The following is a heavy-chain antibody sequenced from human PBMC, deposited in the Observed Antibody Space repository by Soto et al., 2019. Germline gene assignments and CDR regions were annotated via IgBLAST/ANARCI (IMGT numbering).Heavy chain of an antibody. CDR2: ITSSGSTI. D-gene: IGHD1-26*01. Sequence: GGSLRLCCAASGFTFSSYSMNGVRQAPGNGLEWVSYITSSGSTIYYADSVKGRFTISRDNAKNSLYLQMNSLRDEDTAVYYCAIPPQNSGSYFYYFDYWGQGTLVTVSS. CDR3: AIPPQNSGSYFYYFDY. J-gene: IGHJ4*02. V-gene: IGHV3-48*02. CDR1: GFTFSSYS.